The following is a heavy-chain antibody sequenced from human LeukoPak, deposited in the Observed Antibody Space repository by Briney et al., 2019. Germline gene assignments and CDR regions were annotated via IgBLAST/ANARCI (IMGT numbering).Heavy chain of an antibody. D-gene: IGHD5-18*01. CDR3: ARDGIQLWFAYYFDY. CDR2: ISSSSSYI. Sequence: GGSLRLSCAASGFTFSSYSMNWVRQAPGKGLEWVSSISSSSSYIYYADSVKGRFTISRDNAKNSLYLQMNSLRAEDTAVYYCARDGIQLWFAYYFDYCGQGTLVTVSS. CDR1: GFTFSSYS. J-gene: IGHJ4*02. V-gene: IGHV3-21*01.